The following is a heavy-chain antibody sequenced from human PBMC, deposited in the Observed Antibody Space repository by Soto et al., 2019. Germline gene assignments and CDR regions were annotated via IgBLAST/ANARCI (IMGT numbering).Heavy chain of an antibody. Sequence: SETLSLTCTVSGGSVSSGSYYWSWIRQPPGKGLEWIGYIYYSGSTNYNPSLKSRVTISVDTSKNQFSLKLSSVTAADTAVYYCAATPWSSSWYNNRHSYYSGMDVWGQGTTVTVSS. CDR3: AATPWSSSWYNNRHSYYSGMDV. CDR1: GGSVSSGSYY. V-gene: IGHV4-61*01. J-gene: IGHJ6*02. CDR2: IYYSGST. D-gene: IGHD6-13*01.